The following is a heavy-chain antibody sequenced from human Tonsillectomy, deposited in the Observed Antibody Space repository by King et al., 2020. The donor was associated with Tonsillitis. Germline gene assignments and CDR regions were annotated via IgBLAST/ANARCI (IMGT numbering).Heavy chain of an antibody. Sequence: QLAQSGAEVKKPGASVKVSCKASGYTFISYGISWVRQAPGQGLEWMGWINSYNGNTKYAQKLQGRLTMTTDTSTSTAYMDLRSLRSDDTAVYYCARDSGYDWFGVDYWGQGTLVTVSS. J-gene: IGHJ4*02. CDR2: INSYNGNT. CDR1: GYTFISYG. CDR3: ARDSGYDWFGVDY. D-gene: IGHD5-12*01. V-gene: IGHV1-18*04.